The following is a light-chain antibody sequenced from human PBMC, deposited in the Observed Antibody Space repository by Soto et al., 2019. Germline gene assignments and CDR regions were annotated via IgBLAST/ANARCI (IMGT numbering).Light chain of an antibody. J-gene: IGKJ1*01. V-gene: IGKV3-20*01. CDR2: GAS. Sequence: EIVLTQSPGTLSLSPGERATLSCRASQSVRSSYLAWYQQQPGQPPRLLIYGASSRAPGIPDRFSGSGSGTDFTLTISRLDPEDFAVYYFQQYGSSPWTFGQGTKVEIK. CDR1: QSVRSSY. CDR3: QQYGSSPWT.